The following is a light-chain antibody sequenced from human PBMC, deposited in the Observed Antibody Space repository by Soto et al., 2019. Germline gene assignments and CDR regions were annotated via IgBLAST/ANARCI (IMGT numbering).Light chain of an antibody. V-gene: IGKV3D-20*02. CDR3: QQRTNWVTT. CDR2: GAS. J-gene: IGKJ2*01. CDR1: QSVSDNN. Sequence: EVVLTQSPGTLSLSPGDRGALSCRASQSVSDNNLAWYQLRPGQAPRLLIYGASRRATGIPDRFSGSGSGTDFTLTISGLEPEDFAIYYCQQRTNWVTTFGQGTRLEIK.